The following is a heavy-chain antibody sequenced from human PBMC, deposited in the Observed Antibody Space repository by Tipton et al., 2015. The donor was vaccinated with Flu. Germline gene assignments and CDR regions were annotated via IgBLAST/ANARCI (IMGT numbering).Heavy chain of an antibody. D-gene: IGHD4/OR15-4a*01. CDR2: IYYTGTT. CDR1: GGSISSGSYY. CDR3: ARDNAVFPGALYY. J-gene: IGHJ4*01. V-gene: IGHV4-31*03. Sequence: TLSLTCTASGGSISSGSYYWTWIRQPPGKGLEWIGHIYYTGTTHYSPSLKSRVTISRDASVNQFSLTLRSVTAADTAVYFCARDNAVFPGALYYWGLERWSPSPQ.